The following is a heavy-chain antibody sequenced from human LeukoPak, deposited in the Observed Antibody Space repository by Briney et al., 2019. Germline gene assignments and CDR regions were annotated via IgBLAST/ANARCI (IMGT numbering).Heavy chain of an antibody. CDR1: GYTFTSYG. CDR3: ARVLAVAGTSDWFDP. V-gene: IGHV1-18*01. Sequence: ASVKVSCKASGYTFTSYGISWVRQAPGQGLEWMGWISAYNGNTYYAQKLQGRVTMTTDTSTSTAYMELRSLRSDDTAVYYCARVLAVAGTSDWFDPWGQGTLVTVSS. CDR2: ISAYNGNT. J-gene: IGHJ5*02. D-gene: IGHD6-19*01.